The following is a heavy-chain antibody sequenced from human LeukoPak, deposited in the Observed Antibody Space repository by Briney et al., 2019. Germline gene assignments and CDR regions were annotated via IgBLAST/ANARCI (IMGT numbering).Heavy chain of an antibody. J-gene: IGHJ4*02. CDR3: ARGRITMVRGVIITPNFDY. V-gene: IGHV4-34*01. Sequence: TSETLSLTCAVYGGSFSGYYWTWIRQPPGKGLEWIGEMNHSGSANYNPSLKSRVTISVDTSKNQCSLRLSSVTAADTAVYYCARGRITMVRGVIITPNFDYWGQGTLVTVSS. CDR2: MNHSGSA. D-gene: IGHD3-10*01. CDR1: GGSFSGYY.